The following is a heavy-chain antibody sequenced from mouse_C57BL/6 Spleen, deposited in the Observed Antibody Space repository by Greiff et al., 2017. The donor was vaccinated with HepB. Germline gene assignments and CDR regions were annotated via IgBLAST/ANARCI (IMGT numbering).Heavy chain of an antibody. CDR3: ARGAGTFAY. D-gene: IGHD3-3*01. J-gene: IGHJ3*01. CDR1: GYTFTSYW. Sequence: QVHVKQPGAELVRPGSSVKLSCKASGYTFTSYWMHWVKQRPIQGLEWIGNIDPSDSETHYNQKFKDKATLTVDKSSSTAYMQLSSLTSEDSAVYYCARGAGTFAYWGQGTLVTVSA. V-gene: IGHV1-52*01. CDR2: IDPSDSET.